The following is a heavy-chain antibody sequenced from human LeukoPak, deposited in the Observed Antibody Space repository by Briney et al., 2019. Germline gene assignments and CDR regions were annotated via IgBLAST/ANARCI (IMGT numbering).Heavy chain of an antibody. CDR1: GGTFGNYA. Sequence: GASVKVSCKASGGTFGNYAFHWVRQAPGQGLEWMGGIIPISATSYSAQKFQDRVTITADESTTTAYMEVTSLRSEDTAVYYCATNSNTGGRGNFFDSWGQGSLVTVTT. J-gene: IGHJ4*02. D-gene: IGHD4-23*01. CDR2: IIPISATS. V-gene: IGHV1-69*01. CDR3: ATNSNTGGRGNFFDS.